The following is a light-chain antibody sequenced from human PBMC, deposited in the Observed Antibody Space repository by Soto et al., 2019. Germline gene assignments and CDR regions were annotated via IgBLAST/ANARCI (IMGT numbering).Light chain of an antibody. V-gene: IGKV3-20*01. Sequence: SAFTQGPLTLSVSSGESATLSGRARQSVSSSYLAWYQQKPGQAPRLLIYGASSRATGVPDRFSGSGSGTDFTLTISRLEPEDLAVYYCQQYGSSPPTVGGGTKVDIK. J-gene: IGKJ4*01. CDR2: GAS. CDR3: QQYGSSPPT. CDR1: QSVSSSY.